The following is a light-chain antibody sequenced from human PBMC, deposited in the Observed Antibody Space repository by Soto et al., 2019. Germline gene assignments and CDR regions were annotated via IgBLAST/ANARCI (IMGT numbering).Light chain of an antibody. CDR1: QSVDNY. Sequence: EIVLTQSPATLSLSPGERATLSCRASQSVDNYLDWYQQKPGQAPRLLIYDASNRATGIPARFSGSGSGTEFTLTISSLQSEDFAVYYCHQYNHWLTWTFGQGTKVDIK. CDR3: HQYNHWLTWT. J-gene: IGKJ1*01. V-gene: IGKV3D-15*01. CDR2: DAS.